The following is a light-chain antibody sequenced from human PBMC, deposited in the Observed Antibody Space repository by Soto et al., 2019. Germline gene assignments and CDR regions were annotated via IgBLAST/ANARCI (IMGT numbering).Light chain of an antibody. CDR1: QTVTHT. J-gene: IGKJ4*01. CDR3: QQYCAWPLT. V-gene: IGKV3-15*01. CDR2: DVS. Sequence: EIVLTQSPATLSVSPGERATLSCRASQTVTHTFLAWYQQKPGQAPRLLMYDVSTRASGIPARFSVSGSGTEFTLTISSLQSEDSAVYYCQQYCAWPLTFGGGTKVEIK.